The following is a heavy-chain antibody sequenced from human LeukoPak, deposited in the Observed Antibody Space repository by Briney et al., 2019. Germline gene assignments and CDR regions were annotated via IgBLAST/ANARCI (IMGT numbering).Heavy chain of an antibody. D-gene: IGHD3-22*01. Sequence: GSLRLSCAASGFTFSSYSMNWVRQAPGKGLEWVSSISSSSSYIYYADSVKGRFTISRDNSKNTLYLQMNSLRAEDTAVYYCAKDHITMIVVVITPYMDVWGKGTTVTISS. V-gene: IGHV3-21*01. CDR1: GFTFSSYS. CDR3: AKDHITMIVVVITPYMDV. CDR2: ISSSSSYI. J-gene: IGHJ6*03.